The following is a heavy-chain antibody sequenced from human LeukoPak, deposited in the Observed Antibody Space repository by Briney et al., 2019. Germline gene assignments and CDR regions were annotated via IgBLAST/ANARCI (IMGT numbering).Heavy chain of an antibody. CDR1: GGTFSSYA. Sequence: SVKVSCKASGGTFSSYAISWVRQAPGQGLEWMGGIIPIFGTANYAQKFQGRVTITADESTSTAYMELSSLRSEDTAVYYCARVLSGRTARYYYYYYMDVWGKGTTVTISS. J-gene: IGHJ6*03. CDR2: IIPIFGTA. V-gene: IGHV1-69*01. D-gene: IGHD2-8*02. CDR3: ARVLSGRTARYYYYYYMDV.